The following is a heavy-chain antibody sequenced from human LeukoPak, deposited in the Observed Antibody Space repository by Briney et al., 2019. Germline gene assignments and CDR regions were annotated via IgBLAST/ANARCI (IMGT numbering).Heavy chain of an antibody. J-gene: IGHJ4*02. CDR1: GFTFSSYW. V-gene: IGHV3-74*01. D-gene: IGHD3-9*01. Sequence: GGSLRLSCAASGFTFSSYWMHWVRQAPGKGLEWVSRINSDGGSTTYADSVKGRFPISRDNAKNTMYLQMSSLRADDSAVYYCGRGGLTGQMAAFDYWGQGPLVTVST. CDR3: GRGGLTGQMAAFDY. CDR2: INSDGGST.